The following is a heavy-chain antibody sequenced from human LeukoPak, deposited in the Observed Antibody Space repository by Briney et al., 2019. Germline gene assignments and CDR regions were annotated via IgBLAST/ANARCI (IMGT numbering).Heavy chain of an antibody. V-gene: IGHV3-74*01. D-gene: IGHD1-1*01. Sequence: GGSLRLSCAASGFTFSSYWMHWVRQAPGKGLVWVSHIKTDGRNTNYADSVQGRFTISRDNAENSFYLQMNTLRAEDTAVYYCTTGGGTFSYWGQGTLVTVSS. CDR3: TTGGGTFSY. CDR1: GFTFSSYW. CDR2: IKTDGRNT. J-gene: IGHJ4*02.